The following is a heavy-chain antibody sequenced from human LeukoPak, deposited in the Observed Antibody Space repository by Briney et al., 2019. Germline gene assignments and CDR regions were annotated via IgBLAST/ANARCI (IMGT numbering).Heavy chain of an antibody. CDR1: GGSISSYY. Sequence: ASETLSLTCAVSGGSISSYYWSWIRQPAGKELEWIGRVHASGSTDYNPSLKSRVTISVDTSKHQFSMKLKSVTAADTAVYFCARGRWLPNAFDIWGQGTMVTVFS. CDR2: VHASGST. D-gene: IGHD5-24*01. J-gene: IGHJ3*02. V-gene: IGHV4-4*07. CDR3: ARGRWLPNAFDI.